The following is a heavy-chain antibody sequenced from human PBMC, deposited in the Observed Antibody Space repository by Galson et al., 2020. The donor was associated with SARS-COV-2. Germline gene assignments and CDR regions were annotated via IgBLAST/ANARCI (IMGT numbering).Heavy chain of an antibody. CDR1: GGSFSNIY. CDR2: INHTGGT. J-gene: IGHJ6*02. CDR3: AGGLMIGGSFYGMDV. D-gene: IGHD3-22*01. V-gene: IGHV4-34*01. Sequence: PSETLSLTCAVYGGSFSNIYWTWIRQPPEKGLEWIGEINHTGGTNYNPSLKSRVTISVDTSKNQFSLRVRSVTAADTAVYYCAGGLMIGGSFYGMDVWGLGTTVTVSS.